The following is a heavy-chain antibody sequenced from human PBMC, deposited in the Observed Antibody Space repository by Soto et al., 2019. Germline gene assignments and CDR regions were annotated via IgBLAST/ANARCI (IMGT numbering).Heavy chain of an antibody. CDR2: ISYSGST. V-gene: IGHV4-39*07. CDR1: GGSISSSSYY. D-gene: IGHD3-3*01. Sequence: PSETLSLTCTVSGGSISSSSYYWGWIRQPPRKGLEWIGSISYSGSTYYNPSLKSRVTISVDTSKNQFSLKLSSVTAADTAVYYCARGLGDDFWSGYYNYYYYYYMDVWGKGTTVTVLL. J-gene: IGHJ6*03. CDR3: ARGLGDDFWSGYYNYYYYYYMDV.